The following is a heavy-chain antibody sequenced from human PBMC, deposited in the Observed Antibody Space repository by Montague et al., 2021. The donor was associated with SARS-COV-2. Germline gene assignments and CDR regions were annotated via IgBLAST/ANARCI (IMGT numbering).Heavy chain of an antibody. V-gene: IGHV4-59*08. Sequence: SETLSLTCTVSGDSISSDYWSWSRQPPGKEREGMGYIYYSGGTNYNPSLKSRVTISVDTSKNQFSLKLSSVTAADTAVYYCARGFDYWGQGTLVTVSS. CDR2: IYYSGGT. CDR1: GDSISSDY. CDR3: ARGFDY. J-gene: IGHJ4*02.